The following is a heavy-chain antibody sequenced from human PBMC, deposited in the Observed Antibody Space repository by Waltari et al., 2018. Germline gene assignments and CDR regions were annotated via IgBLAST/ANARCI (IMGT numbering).Heavy chain of an antibody. CDR3: ASHLEDFYYYMDV. V-gene: IGHV3-21*06. Sequence: EVQLVESGGGLVTPGGSLRLSCVASGFSFNASTMNWVRHTPEKGLEWVSSIGSSSTYTYYADSVKGRFTISRDNAANSLHLEMNALRPEDTAVYYCASHLEDFYYYMDVWGKGTTVTVSS. J-gene: IGHJ6*03. CDR2: IGSSSTYT. CDR1: GFSFNAST.